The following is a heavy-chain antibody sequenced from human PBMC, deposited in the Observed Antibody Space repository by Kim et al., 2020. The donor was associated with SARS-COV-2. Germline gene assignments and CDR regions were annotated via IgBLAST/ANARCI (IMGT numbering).Heavy chain of an antibody. Sequence: GGSLRLSCAASGFTFSSYAMSWVRQAPGKGLEWVSAISGSGGSTYYADSVKGRFTISRDNSKNTLYLQMNSLRAEDTAVYYCAKEVDIVLDGSGWYTDYWGQGTLVTVSS. V-gene: IGHV3-23*01. CDR3: AKEVDIVLDGSGWYTDY. CDR1: GFTFSSYA. CDR2: ISGSGGST. J-gene: IGHJ4*02. D-gene: IGHD2-8*02.